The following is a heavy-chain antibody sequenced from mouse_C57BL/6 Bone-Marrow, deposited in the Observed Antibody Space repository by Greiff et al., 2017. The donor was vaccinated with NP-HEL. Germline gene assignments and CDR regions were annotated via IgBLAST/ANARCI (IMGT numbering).Heavy chain of an antibody. CDR1: GFTFSDYG. D-gene: IGHD6-2*01. CDR2: ISSGSSTI. Sequence: EVMLVESGGGLVKPGGSLKLSCAASGFTFSDYGMHWVRQAPEKGLEWVAYISSGSSTIYYADTVKGRFTISRDNAKNTLFLQMTSLRSEDTAMYYCAISFLASFPYWYFDVWGTGTTVTVSS. CDR3: AISFLASFPYWYFDV. V-gene: IGHV5-17*01. J-gene: IGHJ1*03.